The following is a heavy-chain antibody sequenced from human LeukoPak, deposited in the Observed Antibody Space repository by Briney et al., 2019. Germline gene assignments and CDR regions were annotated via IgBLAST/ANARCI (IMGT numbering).Heavy chain of an antibody. CDR1: GYTFTGYY. D-gene: IGHD2-2*01. CDR2: INPNSGGT. CDR3: ARVLVPAATDDAFDI. Sequence: ASVKVSCKASGYTFTGYYMHWVRQAPGQGREWMGWINPNSGGTNYAQKFQGRVTMTRDTSISTAYMELSRLRSDDTAVYYCARVLVPAATDDAFDIWGQGTMVTVSS. V-gene: IGHV1-2*02. J-gene: IGHJ3*02.